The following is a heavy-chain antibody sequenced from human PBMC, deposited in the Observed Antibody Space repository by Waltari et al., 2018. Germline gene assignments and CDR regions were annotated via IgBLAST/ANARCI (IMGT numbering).Heavy chain of an antibody. J-gene: IGHJ3*02. CDR3: AKEDGAYCGGDCYWGLDI. CDR2: ISGSGGST. CDR1: GFTFSSYA. V-gene: IGHV3-23*01. D-gene: IGHD2-21*01. Sequence: EVQLLESGGGLVQPGGSLRLSCAASGFTFSSYAMSWVRQAPGKGLEWVSAISGSGGSTYYADSVKGRFTISRDNSKNTLYLQMNSLRAEDTAVYYCAKEDGAYCGGDCYWGLDIWGQGTMVTVSS.